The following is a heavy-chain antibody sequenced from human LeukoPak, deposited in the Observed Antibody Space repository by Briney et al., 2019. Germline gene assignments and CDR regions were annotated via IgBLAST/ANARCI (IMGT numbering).Heavy chain of an antibody. CDR1: GGSISSYY. Sequence: SETLSLTCTVSGGSISSYYWSWIRQPPGKGLEWIGYIYYSGSTNYNLSLKSRVTISVDTSKNQFSLKLSSVTAADTAVYYCASGSYSPGILDYWGQGTLVTVSS. D-gene: IGHD1-26*01. J-gene: IGHJ4*02. V-gene: IGHV4-59*08. CDR3: ASGSYSPGILDY. CDR2: IYYSGST.